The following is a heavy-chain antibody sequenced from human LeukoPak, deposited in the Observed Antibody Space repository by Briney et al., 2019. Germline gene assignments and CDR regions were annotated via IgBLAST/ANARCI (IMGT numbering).Heavy chain of an antibody. CDR1: GGSFSGYY. D-gene: IGHD3-22*01. Sequence: KPSETLSLTCAVYGGSFSGYYWSWLRQPPGKGLEWIGEINHSGSTNYNPSLKSRVTISVDTSKNQFSLKLSSVTAADTAVYYCARGTGEYYYDSSGYLSYYYYMDVWGKGTTVTVSS. CDR3: ARGTGEYYYDSSGYLSYYYYMDV. CDR2: INHSGST. V-gene: IGHV4-34*01. J-gene: IGHJ6*03.